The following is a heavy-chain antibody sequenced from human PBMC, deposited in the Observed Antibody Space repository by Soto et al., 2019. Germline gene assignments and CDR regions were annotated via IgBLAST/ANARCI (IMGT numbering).Heavy chain of an antibody. CDR2: IYYSGST. D-gene: IGHD2-21*02. J-gene: IGHJ5*02. CDR3: ARHPSDFWFDP. V-gene: IGHV4-39*01. Sequence: SETLCDSWSVAGGSSSGSGDCWGWIRQPPGEGLEWIGSIYYSGSTYYNPSLKSRVTVSVDTSKNQFSLKLSSVTAADTAVYYCARHPSDFWFDPWGQGTLVTVSS. CDR1: GGSSSGSGDC.